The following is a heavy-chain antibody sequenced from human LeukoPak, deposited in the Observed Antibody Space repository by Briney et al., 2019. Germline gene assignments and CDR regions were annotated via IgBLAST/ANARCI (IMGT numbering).Heavy chain of an antibody. D-gene: IGHD4-11*01. J-gene: IGHJ4*02. Sequence: GGSLRLSCAASGFTFSSYGMHWVRQAPGKGLEWVAFIRYDGSNKYYADSVKGRFTISRDNSKNTLYLQMNSLRAEDTAVYYCAREAYDYSNLEVAGFDYRGQGTLVTVSS. CDR3: AREAYDYSNLEVAGFDY. CDR1: GFTFSSYG. CDR2: IRYDGSNK. V-gene: IGHV3-30*02.